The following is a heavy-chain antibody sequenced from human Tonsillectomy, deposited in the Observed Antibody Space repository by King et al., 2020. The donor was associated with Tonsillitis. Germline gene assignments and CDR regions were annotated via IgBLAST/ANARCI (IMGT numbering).Heavy chain of an antibody. D-gene: IGHD4-17*01. V-gene: IGHV4-31*03. Sequence: QLQESGPGLVKPSQTLSLTCTVSGGSISSGGYYWSWIRQHPGKGLEWIGYIYYSGSTYYNPSLKSRVTISVDTSKNQFSLKLSSVTAADTAVYYCARDMVTTVTRYYDYGMDVWGQGTTVTVSS. J-gene: IGHJ6*02. CDR3: ARDMVTTVTRYYDYGMDV. CDR2: IYYSGST. CDR1: GGSISSGGYY.